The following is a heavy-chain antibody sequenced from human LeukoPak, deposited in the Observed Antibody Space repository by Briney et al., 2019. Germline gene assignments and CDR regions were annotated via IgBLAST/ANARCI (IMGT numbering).Heavy chain of an antibody. CDR1: GYTFTGYY. Sequence: ASVKVSCKASGYTFTGYYMHWVRQAPGQGLEWMGWINPNSGGTNYAQKFQGWVTMTRDTSISTAYMELSRLRSDDTAVYYCATSRLITMIVDLWAFDIWGQGTMVTVSS. CDR2: INPNSGGT. D-gene: IGHD3-22*01. CDR3: ATSRLITMIVDLWAFDI. J-gene: IGHJ3*02. V-gene: IGHV1-2*04.